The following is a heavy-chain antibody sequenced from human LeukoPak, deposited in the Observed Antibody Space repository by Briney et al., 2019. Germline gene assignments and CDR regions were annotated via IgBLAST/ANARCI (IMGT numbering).Heavy chain of an antibody. CDR3: AKGGNSEYSSSSY. J-gene: IGHJ4*02. CDR2: IYHSGST. V-gene: IGHV4-38-2*01. D-gene: IGHD6-6*01. CDR1: GYSTSSGYY. Sequence: SETLSLTCAVSGYSTSSGYYWGWIRQTPGKGLEWIGSIYHSGSTYYNPSLKSRVTISVDTSKNQFSLKLNSVTAADTAVYYCAKGGNSEYSSSSYWGQGTLVTVSS.